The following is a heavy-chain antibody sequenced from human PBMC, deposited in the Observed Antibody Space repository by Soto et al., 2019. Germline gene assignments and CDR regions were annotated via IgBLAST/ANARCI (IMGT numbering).Heavy chain of an antibody. J-gene: IGHJ6*02. V-gene: IGHV3-23*01. CDR1: GFTFSTYA. D-gene: IGHD3-3*01. Sequence: EVQLLESGGGLVQPGGSLILSCAASGFTFSTYAMSWVRQAPWKGLEWVSTIGGGGGDGDGDTYYAACVRGRFTISRDNSKNTVYLQMNSLRAEDTALYYCVKDWSGSTCPCLDVWGQGTKVTVSS. CDR2: IGGGGGDGDGDT. CDR3: VKDWSGSTCPCLDV.